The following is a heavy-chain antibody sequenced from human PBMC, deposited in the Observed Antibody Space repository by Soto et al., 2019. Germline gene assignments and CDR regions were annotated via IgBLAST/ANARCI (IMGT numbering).Heavy chain of an antibody. CDR2: ISYDGSNK. CDR1: GFTFSSYG. Sequence: GGSLRLCCAASGFTFSSYGMHWVRQAPGKGLEWVAVISYDGSNKYYADSVKGRFTISRDNSKNTLYLQMNSLRAEDTAVYYCAKDLRGWYQLLRRNYYYYGMDVWGQGTTVTVSS. CDR3: AKDLRGWYQLLRRNYYYYGMDV. J-gene: IGHJ6*02. D-gene: IGHD2-2*01. V-gene: IGHV3-30*18.